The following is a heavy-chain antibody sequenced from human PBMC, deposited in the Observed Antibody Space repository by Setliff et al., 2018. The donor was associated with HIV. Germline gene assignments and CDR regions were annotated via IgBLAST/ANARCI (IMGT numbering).Heavy chain of an antibody. CDR1: GYTFTAYY. Sequence: ASVKVSCKASGYTFTAYYIHWVRQAPGQGLEWMGRINPNSGSTNYAQNFQGGVTMTRDTSISTAYMELSRLRSDDTAVYYCARRRIQHWGYWYFDLWGRGTLVTVSS. D-gene: IGHD5-18*01. V-gene: IGHV1-2*06. J-gene: IGHJ2*01. CDR2: INPNSGST. CDR3: ARRRIQHWGYWYFDL.